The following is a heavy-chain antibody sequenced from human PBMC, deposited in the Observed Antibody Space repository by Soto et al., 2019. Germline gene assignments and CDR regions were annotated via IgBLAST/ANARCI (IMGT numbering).Heavy chain of an antibody. V-gene: IGHV4-4*08. CDR3: ARDCKRYRSPPGPLEY. CDR1: GGSISGYY. D-gene: IGHD3-16*02. Sequence: SETLSLTCTVSGGSISGYYWSWIRQPPGKGLEWIGYMYNTGSTVYNPSFKSRVTISVDTSKNQFSLNLSSVTLADTAVYYCARDCKRYRSPPGPLEYWGLGNLVNVS. J-gene: IGHJ4*02. CDR2: MYNTGST.